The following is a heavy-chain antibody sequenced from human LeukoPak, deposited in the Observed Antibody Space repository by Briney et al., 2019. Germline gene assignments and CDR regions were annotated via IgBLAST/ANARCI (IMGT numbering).Heavy chain of an antibody. CDR1: GFIFDDYV. Sequence: GGSLRLSCEASGFIFDDYVMYWVRQSPGKGLEWVSGITWDGYKIDYVDSVKGRFTISRDNARSSLFLQMNRVRVEDTAFYYCVKGYSSSWSGYFDSWGQGTLVTVAS. D-gene: IGHD5-18*01. V-gene: IGHV3-9*01. J-gene: IGHJ4*02. CDR3: VKGYSSSWSGYFDS. CDR2: ITWDGYKI.